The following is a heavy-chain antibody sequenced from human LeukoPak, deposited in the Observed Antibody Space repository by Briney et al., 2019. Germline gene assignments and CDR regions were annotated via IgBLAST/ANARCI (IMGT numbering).Heavy chain of an antibody. Sequence: SVKVSCKASGGTFSSYAICWVRQAPGQGLEWMGGIIPIFGTANYAQKFQGRVTITADESTSTAYMELSSLRSEDTAVYYCASSHSSSWYVPDYWAREPWSPSPQ. CDR2: IIPIFGTA. CDR1: GGTFSSYA. J-gene: IGHJ4*02. CDR3: ASSHSSSWYVPDY. D-gene: IGHD6-13*01. V-gene: IGHV1-69*13.